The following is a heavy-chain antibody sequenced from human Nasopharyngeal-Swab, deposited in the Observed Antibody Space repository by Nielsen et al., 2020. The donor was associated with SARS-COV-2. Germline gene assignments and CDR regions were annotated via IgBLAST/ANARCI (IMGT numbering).Heavy chain of an antibody. J-gene: IGHJ4*02. CDR3: AKDLRGPYFF. D-gene: IGHD2/OR15-2a*01. CDR2: ISGSGDISGSGSST. V-gene: IGHV3-23*01. Sequence: GESLKISCVASGYSFRTYGMSWVRQAPGKGLEWVAAISGSGDISGSGSSTYYADSVKGRFTISRDNSKNTLSLQMNSLRAEDTAVYYCAKDLRGPYFFWGQGTLVTVSS. CDR1: GYSFRTYG.